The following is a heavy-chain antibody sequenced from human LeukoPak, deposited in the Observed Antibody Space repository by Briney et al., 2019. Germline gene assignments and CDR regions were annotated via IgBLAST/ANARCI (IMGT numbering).Heavy chain of an antibody. CDR1: GYTFTSYG. Sequence: ASVKVSCKASGYTFTSYGISWVRQAPGQGLEWMGWISAYNGNTNYAQKLQGRVTMTTDTSTSTAYMELRSLRSDDTAVHYCARVDIVATTSGEYYYYGMDVWGQGTTVTVSS. J-gene: IGHJ6*02. D-gene: IGHD5-12*01. CDR3: ARVDIVATTSGEYYYYGMDV. CDR2: ISAYNGNT. V-gene: IGHV1-18*01.